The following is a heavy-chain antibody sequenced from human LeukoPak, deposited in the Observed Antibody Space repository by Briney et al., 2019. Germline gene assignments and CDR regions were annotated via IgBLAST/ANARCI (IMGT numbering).Heavy chain of an antibody. CDR3: ARAYYDFWSGPPTYFDY. CDR2: IYSGGST. V-gene: IGHV3-66*02. J-gene: IGHJ4*02. D-gene: IGHD3-3*01. CDR1: GFTVSSNY. Sequence: GGSLRLSCAASGFTVSSNYMSWVRQAPGKGLEWVSVIYSGGSTYYADSVKGRFTISRDNSKNTLYLQMNSLRAEDTAVYYCARAYYDFWSGPPTYFDYWGQGTLVTVSS.